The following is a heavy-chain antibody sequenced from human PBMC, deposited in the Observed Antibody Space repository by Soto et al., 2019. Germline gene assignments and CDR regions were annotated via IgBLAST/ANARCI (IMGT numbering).Heavy chain of an antibody. V-gene: IGHV3-53*01. D-gene: IGHD5-12*01. J-gene: IGHJ4*02. CDR1: GFSVRNIF. Sequence: GGSLRLSCAASGFSVRNIFMSWVRQAPGKGLEWVSTMSSDGNTYYAESVKGRFTISRDSSKNTLWLQMNSLRVDDTAVYYCARDHAFGGYDYRGQGTLVTVSS. CDR2: MSSDGNT. CDR3: ARDHAFGGYDY.